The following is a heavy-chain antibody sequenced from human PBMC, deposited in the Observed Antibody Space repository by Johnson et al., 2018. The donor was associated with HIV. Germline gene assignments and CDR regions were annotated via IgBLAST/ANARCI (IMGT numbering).Heavy chain of an antibody. CDR3: AKSIAAAGTNAFDI. CDR1: GFTFDDYG. D-gene: IGHD6-13*01. J-gene: IGHJ3*02. V-gene: IGHV3-20*04. CDR2: INWNGGSK. Sequence: VQLVESGGGVVRPGGSLRLSCAASGFTFDDYGMSWVRQAPGKGLEWVSGINWNGGSKGYANSVKGRFTISRDNSKNTLYLQMNSLRAEDTAVYYCAKSIAAAGTNAFDIWGQGTMVTVSS.